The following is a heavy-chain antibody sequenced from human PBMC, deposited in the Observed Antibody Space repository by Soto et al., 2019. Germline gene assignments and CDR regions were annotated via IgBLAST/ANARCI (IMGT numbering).Heavy chain of an antibody. J-gene: IGHJ5*02. Sequence: ASVKVSCRASGYTFTSYDIIWVRQATGQGLEWMGWMNPSTGNTDSAEKFQGRLTMTRNTSISTVYMELSSLSFEDTAMYYCVKDHPSSGSSPLSTGWFDPWGQGTLVTVSS. D-gene: IGHD6-6*01. CDR1: GYTFTSYD. CDR2: MNPSTGNT. V-gene: IGHV1-8*01. CDR3: VKDHPSSGSSPLSTGWFDP.